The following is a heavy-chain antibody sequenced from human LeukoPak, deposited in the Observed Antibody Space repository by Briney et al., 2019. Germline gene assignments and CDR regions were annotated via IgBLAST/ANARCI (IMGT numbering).Heavy chain of an antibody. V-gene: IGHV4-34*01. CDR3: ATTATLNHWGGRAFDI. Sequence: SETLALTCAVYGGSLSGFYWSWIRQPPGKGLELIGEINHSGSTNYNPSLKSRVTISVDTSKNQFSLKLSSVTAADTAVYYCATTATLNHWGGRAFDIWGQGTMVTVSS. CDR2: INHSGST. D-gene: IGHD7-27*01. CDR1: GGSLSGFY. J-gene: IGHJ3*02.